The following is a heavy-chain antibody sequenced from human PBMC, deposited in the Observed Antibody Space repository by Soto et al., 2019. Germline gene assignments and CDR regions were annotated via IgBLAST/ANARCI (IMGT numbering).Heavy chain of an antibody. D-gene: IGHD3-10*01. CDR3: ARDVSSDTTGFRGYDL. J-gene: IGHJ4*02. CDR1: GGTVSSYA. Sequence: QLHLVQSGAEVKKAGSSVKVSCKASGGTVSSYAITWVRQAPGKGLEWMRVFIPIFVSAHYAPKFQGRITITADESTSTAYMELSGLTSEDTAIYYCARDVSSDTTGFRGYDLWGQGTQVTVSS. V-gene: IGHV1-69*01. CDR2: FIPIFVSA.